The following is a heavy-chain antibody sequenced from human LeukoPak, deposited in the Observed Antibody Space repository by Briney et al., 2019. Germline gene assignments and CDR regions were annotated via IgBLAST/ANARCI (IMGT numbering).Heavy chain of an antibody. D-gene: IGHD3-16*01. Sequence: MPGGSLRLSCAASGFTFRDYYMSWIRQAPGKGLECVSYISSSSITIHYADSVTGRFTISRDNTKKSLYLQMDGLSAEDTAVYYCVMGETRGRFDNWGQGTLVIVSS. J-gene: IGHJ4*02. CDR2: ISSSSITI. CDR3: VMGETRGRFDN. CDR1: GFTFRDYY. V-gene: IGHV3-11*01.